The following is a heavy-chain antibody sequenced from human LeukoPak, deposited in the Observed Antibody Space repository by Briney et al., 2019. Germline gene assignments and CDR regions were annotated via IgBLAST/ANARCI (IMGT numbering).Heavy chain of an antibody. CDR3: AREADDGVYYFDY. V-gene: IGHV3-7*01. D-gene: IGHD2-8*01. CDR1: GFTFSSYW. Sequence: GGSLRLSCAASGFTFSSYWMSWVRQAPGKGLEWVANIKQDGSEKYYVDSVKGQFTISRDNAKNSLFLQVNSLRAEDTAVYYCAREADDGVYYFDYWGQGALVIVSS. CDR2: IKQDGSEK. J-gene: IGHJ4*02.